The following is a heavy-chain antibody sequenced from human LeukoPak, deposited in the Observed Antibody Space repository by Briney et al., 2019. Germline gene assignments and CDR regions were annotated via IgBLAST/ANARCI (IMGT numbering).Heavy chain of an antibody. CDR1: GGTFSSYA. J-gene: IGHJ4*02. D-gene: IGHD2-15*01. CDR3: ARLRFYCSGGSCRWGYYFDY. V-gene: IGHV1-69*13. CDR2: IIPIFGTA. Sequence: SVKVSCKASGGTFSSYAISWVRQAPGQGLEWMGGIIPIFGTANYAQKFQGRVTITADESTSTAYMELSSLRSEDTAVYYCARLRFYCSGGSCRWGYYFDYWGQGTLVTVSS.